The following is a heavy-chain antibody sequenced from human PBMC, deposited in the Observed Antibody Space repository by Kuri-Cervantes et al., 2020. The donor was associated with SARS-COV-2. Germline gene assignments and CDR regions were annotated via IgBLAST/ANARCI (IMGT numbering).Heavy chain of an antibody. Sequence: GESLKISCAASGFTFYNFGMTWVRQAPGKGLEWVSTINGGGDPTFYADSVKGRFTISRDSSKNMLYLQMSSLRAEDTAIYYCAKGTFDIWGQGTMVTVSS. J-gene: IGHJ3*02. CDR1: GFTFYNFG. CDR3: AKGTFDI. V-gene: IGHV3-23*01. CDR2: INGGGDPT.